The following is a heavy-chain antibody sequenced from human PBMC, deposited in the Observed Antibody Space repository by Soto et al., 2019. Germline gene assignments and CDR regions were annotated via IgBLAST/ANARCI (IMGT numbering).Heavy chain of an antibody. Sequence: QVQLVQSGAEVKKPGSSVKVSCKASGGTFSSYTISWVRQAPGQGLEWMGRIIPILGIANYAQKFQGRVTITADKSTSTAYMELSSLRSEDTAVYYCARDRETSQWWYFDLWGRGTLVTVSS. CDR1: GGTFSSYT. CDR2: IIPILGIA. D-gene: IGHD1-7*01. V-gene: IGHV1-69*08. J-gene: IGHJ2*01. CDR3: ARDRETSQWWYFDL.